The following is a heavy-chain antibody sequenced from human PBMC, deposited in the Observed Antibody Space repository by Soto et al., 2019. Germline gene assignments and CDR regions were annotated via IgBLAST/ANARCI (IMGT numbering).Heavy chain of an antibody. V-gene: IGHV3-15*07. Sequence: EVQLVESGGGLVKPGGSLRLSCAASGFTFSNAWMNWVRQAPGTGLEWVGRIKSKTDGGTTDYAAPVKGRFTISRDDSNNTLYLQMNSLKTEDTAVYYCTTWLNWNDGTLPVDYWGQGTLVTVSS. CDR1: GFTFSNAW. CDR3: TTWLNWNDGTLPVDY. CDR2: IKSKTDGGTT. J-gene: IGHJ4*02. D-gene: IGHD1-1*01.